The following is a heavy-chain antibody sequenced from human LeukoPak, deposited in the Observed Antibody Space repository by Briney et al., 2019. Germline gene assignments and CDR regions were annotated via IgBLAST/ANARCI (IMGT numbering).Heavy chain of an antibody. CDR3: AKGIYIAKYFDY. CDR2: ISGSGGST. Sequence: GGSLRLSCAASGFTFSSYAMTWVRQAPGKGLEWVSAISGSGGSTYCADSVKGRFTISRDNSKNTLYLQMNSLRAEDTAVYYCAKGIYIAKYFDYWGQGTLVTVSS. D-gene: IGHD5-12*01. J-gene: IGHJ4*02. CDR1: GFTFSSYA. V-gene: IGHV3-23*01.